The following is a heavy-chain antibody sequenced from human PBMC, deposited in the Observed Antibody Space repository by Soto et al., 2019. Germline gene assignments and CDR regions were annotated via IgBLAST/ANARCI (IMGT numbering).Heavy chain of an antibody. Sequence: GGSLRLSCAASGFTFSGYSVNWVRQAPGKGLEWVSYISSGSKTIYYAESVKGRFTVSRDNARNSQYLQMNSLRDEDTAVYYCAREDILGVRSFDHWGQGTLVTVSS. CDR2: ISSGSKTI. CDR3: AREDILGVRSFDH. CDR1: GFTFSGYS. J-gene: IGHJ4*02. V-gene: IGHV3-48*02. D-gene: IGHD3-9*01.